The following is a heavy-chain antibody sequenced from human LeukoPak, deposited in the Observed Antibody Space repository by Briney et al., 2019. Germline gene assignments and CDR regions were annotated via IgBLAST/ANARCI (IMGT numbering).Heavy chain of an antibody. Sequence: PGESLKISCKGSGYSFTSYWITWVRQMPGKGLEWMGRIDPSDSYTNYSPSFQGHVTISADKSISTAYLQWSSLKASDTAMYYCARLQGDAYSQFDSWGQGTLVTVSS. CDR1: GYSFTSYW. J-gene: IGHJ4*02. D-gene: IGHD5-24*01. CDR3: ARLQGDAYSQFDS. V-gene: IGHV5-10-1*01. CDR2: IDPSDSYT.